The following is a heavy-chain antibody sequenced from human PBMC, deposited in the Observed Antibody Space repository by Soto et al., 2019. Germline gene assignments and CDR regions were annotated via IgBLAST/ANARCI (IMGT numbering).Heavy chain of an antibody. CDR2: ISGGGHI. CDR1: GFTFSSHD. J-gene: IGHJ4*02. D-gene: IGHD3-16*01. Sequence: EVQLLESGGGLVQPGGSLRLSCAASGFTFSSHDMAWVRQAPGKGLEWVSGISGGGHIDYADSVKGRFTISRDESRNTLYLQMNSLRVEDTAVYYCEKGFWGDNWGQAALVTVSS. V-gene: IGHV3-23*01. CDR3: EKGFWGDN.